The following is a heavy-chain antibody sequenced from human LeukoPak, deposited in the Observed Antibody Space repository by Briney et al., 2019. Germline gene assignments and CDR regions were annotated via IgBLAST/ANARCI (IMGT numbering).Heavy chain of an antibody. CDR1: GFTFSDSW. CDR3: AKDTNPAGTDAFDI. V-gene: IGHV3-74*01. CDR2: IDTDGNTI. Sequence: GGSLRLSCAASGFTFSDSWMHWVRQVTGKGLVWVSHIDTDGNTINYADSVKGRFTISRDNSKNTLYLQMNSLRAEDTAVYYCAKDTNPAGTDAFDIWGQGTMVTVSS. D-gene: IGHD6-13*01. J-gene: IGHJ3*02.